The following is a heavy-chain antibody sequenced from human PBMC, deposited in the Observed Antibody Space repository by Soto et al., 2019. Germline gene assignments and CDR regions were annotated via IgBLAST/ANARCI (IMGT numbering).Heavy chain of an antibody. V-gene: IGHV1-18*01. Sequence: QVQLVQSGAEVKNPGASVKVSCKASGYSFTRYGIGWARQAPGQGLEWMGWINAYNGNTNYAQNLQGRLTLTTDTATTTAYRELRSLRSNDPAIYYCAMVDLYVTPSRQDEWGQGPTVTVSS. D-gene: IGHD3-16*02. CDR2: INAYNGNT. J-gene: IGHJ6*02. CDR3: AMVDLYVTPSRQDE. CDR1: GYSFTRYG.